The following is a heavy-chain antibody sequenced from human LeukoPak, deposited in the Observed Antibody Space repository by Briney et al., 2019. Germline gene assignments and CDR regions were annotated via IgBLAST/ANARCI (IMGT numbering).Heavy chain of an antibody. CDR1: GFTFSSYE. CDR2: ISSSGGTI. CDR3: ARDRYCSSTSCWDFDY. Sequence: QPGGSLRLSCAASGFTFSSYEMIWVRQAPGKGLEWVSYISSSGGTIHYADSVKGRFTISRDNSKNTLYLQMNSLRAEDTAVYYCARDRYCSSTSCWDFDYWGQGTLVTVSS. J-gene: IGHJ4*02. V-gene: IGHV3-48*03. D-gene: IGHD2-2*01.